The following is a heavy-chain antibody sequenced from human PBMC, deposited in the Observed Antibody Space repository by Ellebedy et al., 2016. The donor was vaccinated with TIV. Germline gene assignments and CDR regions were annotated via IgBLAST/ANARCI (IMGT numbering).Heavy chain of an antibody. D-gene: IGHD6-19*01. Sequence: SETLSLTXTVSGGSVSSGSYYWSWIRQPPGKALEWIGYIYKSGSTKYNPSLKSRVTISADTSKNQLSLKMSSVTAADTAVYYCATTGPWLGYWGQGTLVTVSS. V-gene: IGHV4-61*01. J-gene: IGHJ4*02. CDR1: GGSVSSGSYY. CDR3: ATTGPWLGY. CDR2: IYKSGST.